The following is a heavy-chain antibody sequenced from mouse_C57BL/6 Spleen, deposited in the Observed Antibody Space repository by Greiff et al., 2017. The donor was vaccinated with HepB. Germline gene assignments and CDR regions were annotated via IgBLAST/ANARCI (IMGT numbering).Heavy chain of an antibody. CDR1: GYTFTDYY. CDR3: ARSTVVAPGWFAY. Sequence: EVKLQQSGPELVKPGASVKISCKASGYTFTDYYMNWVKQSHGKSLEWIGDINPNNGGTSYNQKFKGKATLTVDKSSSTAYMELRSLTSEDSAVYYCARSTVVAPGWFAYWGQGTLVTVSA. D-gene: IGHD1-1*01. CDR2: INPNNGGT. J-gene: IGHJ3*01. V-gene: IGHV1-26*01.